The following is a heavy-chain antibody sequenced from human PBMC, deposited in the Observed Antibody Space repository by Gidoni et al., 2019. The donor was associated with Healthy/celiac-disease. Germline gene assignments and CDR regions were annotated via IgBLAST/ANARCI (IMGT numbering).Heavy chain of an antibody. J-gene: IGHJ3*02. CDR1: GGSISSSSYY. V-gene: IGHV4-39*01. D-gene: IGHD3-22*01. Sequence: QLQLQESGPGLVKPSETLSLTCTVSGGSISSSSYYWGWIRQPPGKGLEWIGSIYYSGSTYYNPSLKSRVTISVDTSKNQFSLKLSSVTAADTAVYYCARLYDSSGYYLLKAFDIWGQGTMVTVSS. CDR2: IYYSGST. CDR3: ARLYDSSGYYLLKAFDI.